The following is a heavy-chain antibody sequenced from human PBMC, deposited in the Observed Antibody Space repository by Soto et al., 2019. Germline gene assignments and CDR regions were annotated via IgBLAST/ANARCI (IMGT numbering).Heavy chain of an antibody. Sequence: GGSLRLSCAASGFTFSSYAMHWVRQAPGKGLEWVAVISYDRSNKYYADSVKGRFTISRDNSKNTLYLQMNSLRAEDTAVYYCARDPRPSGSYSPPKYYFDYWGQGTLVTVSS. D-gene: IGHD1-26*01. CDR2: ISYDRSNK. CDR3: ARDPRPSGSYSPPKYYFDY. V-gene: IGHV3-30-3*01. CDR1: GFTFSSYA. J-gene: IGHJ4*02.